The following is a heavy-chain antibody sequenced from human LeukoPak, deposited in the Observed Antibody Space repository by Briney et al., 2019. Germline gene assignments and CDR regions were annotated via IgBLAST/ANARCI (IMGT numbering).Heavy chain of an antibody. CDR2: ISSSSSYI. D-gene: IGHD2-2*02. CDR1: RFTFSSYS. V-gene: IGHV3-21*01. CDR3: ARLRMWGSTIPFDY. J-gene: IGHJ4*02. Sequence: AGSLRLSCAASRFTFSSYSMNWVRHAPGKGLEWVSSISSSSSYIYYTDSVKGRFTISRDNAKNSLYLQMNSMRGEDTAVYYCARLRMWGSTIPFDYWGQGTLVTVSS.